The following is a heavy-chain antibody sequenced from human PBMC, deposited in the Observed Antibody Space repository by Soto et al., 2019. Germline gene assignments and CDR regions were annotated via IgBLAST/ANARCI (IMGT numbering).Heavy chain of an antibody. CDR3: AKDPGDIVLVPAAIGSFDY. CDR1: GFTFSSYG. J-gene: IGHJ4*02. Sequence: GGSLRLSCAASGFTFSSYGMHWVRQAPGKGLEWVAVISYDGSNKYYADSVKGRFTISRDNSKNTLYLQMNSLRAEDTAVYYCAKDPGDIVLVPAAIGSFDYWGQGTLVTVSS. D-gene: IGHD2-2*01. CDR2: ISYDGSNK. V-gene: IGHV3-30*18.